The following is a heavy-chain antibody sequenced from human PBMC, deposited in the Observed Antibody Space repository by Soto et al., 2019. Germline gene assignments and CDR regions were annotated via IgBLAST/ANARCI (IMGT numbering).Heavy chain of an antibody. CDR2: INHSGST. D-gene: IGHD3-22*01. V-gene: IGHV4-34*01. Sequence: QVQLQQWGAGLLKPSETLSLTCAVYGGSFSGYYWSWIRQPPGKGLEWIGEINHSGSTNYNPSLKSRVTISVDTSKNQFSLKLSSVTAADTAVYYCARGSSGYYYSLVYWGLGTLVTVSS. J-gene: IGHJ4*02. CDR1: GGSFSGYY. CDR3: ARGSSGYYYSLVY.